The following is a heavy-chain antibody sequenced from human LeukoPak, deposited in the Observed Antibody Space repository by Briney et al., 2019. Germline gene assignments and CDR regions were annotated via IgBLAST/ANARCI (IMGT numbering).Heavy chain of an antibody. CDR1: GGSISSYY. D-gene: IGHD1-7*01. V-gene: IGHV4-59*01. CDR2: IYYSGST. Sequence: SETLSLTCTVSGGSISSYYWSWIRQPPGKGLEWIGYIYYSGSTNYNPSLKSRVTISVDTSKNQFSLKLSSVTAADTAVYYCARGDWNYGWFDPWGQGTLVTVSS. J-gene: IGHJ5*02. CDR3: ARGDWNYGWFDP.